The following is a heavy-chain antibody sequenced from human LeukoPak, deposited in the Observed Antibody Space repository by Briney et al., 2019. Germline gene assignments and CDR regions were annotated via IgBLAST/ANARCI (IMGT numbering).Heavy chain of an antibody. Sequence: PGASLRLSCAASGFTFSDHYMDWVRQAPGKGLEWVGRTKNKANSYNTEYAASVKGRFIISRDDSKNSLFLQMNSLKTEDTAVYYCARVARFDSIDYWGQGTLVTVSS. J-gene: IGHJ4*02. CDR1: GFTFSDHY. V-gene: IGHV3-72*01. CDR2: TKNKANSYNT. D-gene: IGHD3-9*01. CDR3: ARVARFDSIDY.